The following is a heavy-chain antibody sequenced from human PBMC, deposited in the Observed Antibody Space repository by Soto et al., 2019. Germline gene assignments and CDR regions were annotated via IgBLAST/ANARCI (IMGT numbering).Heavy chain of an antibody. CDR1: GGSISSSSYY. CDR2: IYYSGST. J-gene: IGHJ6*02. CDR3: ARRDDSSGYYYVRYYGMDV. V-gene: IGHV4-39*01. D-gene: IGHD3-22*01. Sequence: PSETLSLTCTVSGGSISSSSYYWGWIRQPPGKGLEWIGSIYYSGSTYYNPSLKSRVTISVDTSKNQFSLKLSSVTAADTAVYYCARRDDSSGYYYVRYYGMDVWGQGTTVTSP.